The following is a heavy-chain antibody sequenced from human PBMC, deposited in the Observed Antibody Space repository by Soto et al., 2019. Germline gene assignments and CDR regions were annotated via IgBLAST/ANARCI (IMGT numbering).Heavy chain of an antibody. J-gene: IGHJ5*02. CDR1: GFTLSTYW. CDR2: ISSGGTYT. D-gene: IGHD4-17*01. Sequence: GGSLRLSCAAPGFTLSTYWMHWVRQVPGKGLVWVSRISSGGTYTNYADSVKGRFTISRDNSKNTLYLQMNSLRAEDTAVYYCARDQSSTVITSTHCDPWGQGTLVTVSS. CDR3: ARDQSSTVITSTHCDP. V-gene: IGHV3-74*01.